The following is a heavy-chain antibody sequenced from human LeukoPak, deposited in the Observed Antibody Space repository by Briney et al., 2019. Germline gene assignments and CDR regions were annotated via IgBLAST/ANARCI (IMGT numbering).Heavy chain of an antibody. D-gene: IGHD2/OR15-2a*01. CDR2: INPSGGST. V-gene: IGHV1-46*01. J-gene: IGHJ5*02. Sequence: ASVKVSCKASGYTFTSYYMHWVRQAPGQGLEWMGIINPSGGSTSYAQKFQGRVTMTRDTSTSTVYMELGSLRSEDTAVYYCARDPVSPTGWFDPWGQGTLVTVSS. CDR3: ARDPVSPTGWFDP. CDR1: GYTFTSYY.